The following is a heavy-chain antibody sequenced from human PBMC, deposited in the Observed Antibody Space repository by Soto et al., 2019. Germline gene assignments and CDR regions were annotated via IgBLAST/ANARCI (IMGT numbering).Heavy chain of an antibody. Sequence: QVQLVQSGAAVKKPGASVKVSCKASGYTFTSYDINWVRQATGQGLEWMGWMNPNSGNTGYAQKFQGRVTMTRNTSISTAYMELSSLRSEDTAVYYCARGNGRGFLEWFPYDYWGQGTLVTVSS. CDR2: MNPNSGNT. V-gene: IGHV1-8*01. CDR3: ARGNGRGFLEWFPYDY. CDR1: GYTFTSYD. D-gene: IGHD3-3*01. J-gene: IGHJ4*02.